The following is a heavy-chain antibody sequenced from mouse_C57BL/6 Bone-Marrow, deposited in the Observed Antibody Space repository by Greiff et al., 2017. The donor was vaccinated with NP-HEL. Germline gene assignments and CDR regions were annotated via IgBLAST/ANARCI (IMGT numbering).Heavy chain of an antibody. CDR1: GYTFTSYW. CDR2: INPSSGYT. CDR3: ARAGYGSDFGD. D-gene: IGHD1-1*01. Sequence: QVQLQQSGAELAKPGASVKLSCKASGYTFTSYWMHWVKQRPGQGLEWIGYINPSSGYTKYNQKFKDKATLTADKSSSTAYMQLSSLAYEDSAVYDCARAGYGSDFGDWGQGTTLTVSS. J-gene: IGHJ2*01. V-gene: IGHV1-7*01.